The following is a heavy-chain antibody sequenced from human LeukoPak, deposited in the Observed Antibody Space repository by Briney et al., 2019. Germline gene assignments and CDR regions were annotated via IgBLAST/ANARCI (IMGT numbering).Heavy chain of an antibody. J-gene: IGHJ4*02. CDR3: AKELDTMFFDY. Sequence: RGSLRLSCATSGFTFDRYTIHWVRQAPGKGLEWVSLAGWAGGTTYYSDSVRGRFTISRDSGKNSVYLQMNSLTTDDTAFYFCAKELDTMFFDYWGQGALVTVSS. D-gene: IGHD3-10*02. V-gene: IGHV3-43*01. CDR1: GFTFDRYT. CDR2: AGWAGGTT.